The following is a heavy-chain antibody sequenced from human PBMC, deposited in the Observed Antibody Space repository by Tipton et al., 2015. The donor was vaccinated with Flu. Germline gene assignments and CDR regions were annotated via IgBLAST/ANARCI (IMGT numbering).Heavy chain of an antibody. J-gene: IGHJ4*02. CDR1: GYSISSNYY. CDR3: ARHTGDSVRGVVDY. CDR2: IYHSGTT. D-gene: IGHD3-10*02. V-gene: IGHV4-38-2*01. Sequence: TLSLTCAASGYSISSNYYWGWIRQPPGKGLEWIGIIYHSGTTYYNPSLKSQLTMSVDTSNNQFSLKLNSVTAADTAVYYCARHTGDSVRGVVDYWGQGTLVTVSS.